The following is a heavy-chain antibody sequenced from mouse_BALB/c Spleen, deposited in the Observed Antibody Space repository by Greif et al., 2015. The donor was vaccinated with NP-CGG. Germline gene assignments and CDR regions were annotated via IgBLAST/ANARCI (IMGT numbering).Heavy chain of an antibody. CDR3: AREEGDYYGSEAY. CDR1: GFSLTSYG. V-gene: IGHV2-9*02. Sequence: VKLMESGPGLVAPSQSLSITCTVSGFSLTSYGVHWVRQPPGKGLEWLGVIWAGGSTNYNPALMSRLSISKDNSKSQVFLKMNSLQTDDTAMYYCAREEGDYYGSEAYWGQGTLVTVSA. CDR2: IWAGGST. J-gene: IGHJ3*01. D-gene: IGHD1-1*01.